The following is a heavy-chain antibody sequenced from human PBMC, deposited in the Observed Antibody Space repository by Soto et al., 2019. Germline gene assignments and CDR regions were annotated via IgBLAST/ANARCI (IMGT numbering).Heavy chain of an antibody. CDR1: GFTFGDYA. V-gene: IGHV3-49*03. CDR3: TRVLASPYYDFWSGYYVACYFDY. J-gene: IGHJ4*02. D-gene: IGHD3-3*01. Sequence: PGGSLRLSCTASGFTFGDYAMSWFRQAPGKGLEWVGFIRSKAYGGTTEYAASVKGRFTISRDDSKSIAYLQMNSLKTEDTAVYYCTRVLASPYYDFWSGYYVACYFDYWGQGTLVTVSS. CDR2: IRSKAYGGTT.